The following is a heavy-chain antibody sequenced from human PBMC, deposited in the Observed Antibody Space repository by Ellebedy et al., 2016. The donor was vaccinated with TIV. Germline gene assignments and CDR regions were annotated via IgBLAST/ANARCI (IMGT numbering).Heavy chain of an antibody. CDR1: GFTFSSYS. J-gene: IGHJ6*02. Sequence: GGSLRLSCAASGFTFSSYSMNWVRQAPGKGLEWVSSISSSSYIYYADSVKGRFTISRDNAKNSLYLQMNSLRAEDTAVYYCARDQSAYYDILTGYYSLWGPDGMDVWGQGTTVTVSS. CDR3: ARDQSAYYDILTGYYSLWGPDGMDV. V-gene: IGHV3-21*01. CDR2: ISSSSYI. D-gene: IGHD3-9*01.